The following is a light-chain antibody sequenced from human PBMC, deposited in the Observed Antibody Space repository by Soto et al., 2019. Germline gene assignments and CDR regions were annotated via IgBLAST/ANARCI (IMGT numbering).Light chain of an antibody. Sequence: QSALAQPPYASGSPGQSVTISCTGTSSDVGGYNYVSWYQQHPGKAPKLMIYEVSKRPSGVPDRFSGSKSGNTASLTVSGLQAEDEADYYCSSYAGSNNFRVFGTGTKVTVL. V-gene: IGLV2-8*01. CDR3: SSYAGSNNFRV. CDR2: EVS. CDR1: SSDVGGYNY. J-gene: IGLJ1*01.